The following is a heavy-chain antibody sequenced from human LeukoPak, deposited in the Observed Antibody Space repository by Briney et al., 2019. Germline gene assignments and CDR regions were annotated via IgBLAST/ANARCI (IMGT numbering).Heavy chain of an antibody. Sequence: GASVKVSCKASGYTFTGYYMHWVRQAPGQGLEWMGWINPNSGGTNYAQKFQGRVTMTRDTSISTAYTELSRLRSDDTAVYYCARDRIQLWLFNSNWYFDLWGRGTLVTVSS. CDR3: ARDRIQLWLFNSNWYFDL. CDR1: GYTFTGYY. V-gene: IGHV1-2*02. CDR2: INPNSGGT. J-gene: IGHJ2*01. D-gene: IGHD5-18*01.